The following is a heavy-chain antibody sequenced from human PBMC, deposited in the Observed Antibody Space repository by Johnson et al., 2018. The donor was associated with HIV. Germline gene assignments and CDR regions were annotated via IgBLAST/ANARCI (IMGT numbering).Heavy chain of an antibody. V-gene: IGHV3-66*02. J-gene: IGHJ3*02. D-gene: IGHD1-7*01. CDR1: GFTVSSNY. Sequence: MQLVESGGGLVQPGGSLRLSCAASGFTVSSNYMSWVRQAPGKGLEWVSVVYRGGRTYYADSVKGRFTVSRDNSKNTLYLQMNSLRVEDTAIYYCARGGTESVGYHPAAHFLSAFDIWGQGTMVTVSS. CDR3: ARGGTESVGYHPAAHFLSAFDI. CDR2: VYRGGRT.